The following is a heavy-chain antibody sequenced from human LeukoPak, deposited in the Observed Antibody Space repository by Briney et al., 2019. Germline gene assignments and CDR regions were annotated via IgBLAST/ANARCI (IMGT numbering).Heavy chain of an antibody. V-gene: IGHV3-30-3*01. J-gene: IGHJ6*02. CDR3: ARPRRLYYYYYGMDV. CDR1: GFTFSSYA. CDR2: ISYDGSNK. Sequence: GGSLRLSCAASGFTFSSYAMPWVRQAPGKGLEWVAVISYDGSNKYYADSVKGRFTISRDNSKNTLYLQMNSLRAEDTAVYYCARPRRLYYYYYGMDVWGQGTTVTVSS.